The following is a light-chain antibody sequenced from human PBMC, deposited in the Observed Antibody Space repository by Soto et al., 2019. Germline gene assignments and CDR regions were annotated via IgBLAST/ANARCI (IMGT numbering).Light chain of an antibody. CDR3: QQYNSWPPIT. CDR2: GAS. V-gene: IGKV3-20*01. CDR1: QSVSSSY. Sequence: EIGLKHSPCTLSLYKGERATLSCRASQSVSSSYLAWYQQKPGQAPRLLIYGASSRATGIPDRFSGSGSGTEFTLTISSLQSEDFVVYYCQQYNSWPPITFGQVTRLEIK. J-gene: IGKJ5*01.